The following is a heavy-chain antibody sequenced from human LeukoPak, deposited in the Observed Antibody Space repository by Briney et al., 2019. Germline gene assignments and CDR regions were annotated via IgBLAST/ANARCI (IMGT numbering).Heavy chain of an antibody. CDR2: IWYDGSNK. V-gene: IGHV3-33*01. Sequence: GGSLRLSCVASGFTFNGYGMHWVRQAPGKGLQWVAVIWYDGSNKYYADSVKGRFTISRDNSKNTLYLQMNSLRAEDTAVYYCARFDCNGNNCKPYYYYGMDVWGKGTTVTVSS. CDR1: GFTFNGYG. D-gene: IGHD2/OR15-2a*01. CDR3: ARFDCNGNNCKPYYYYGMDV. J-gene: IGHJ6*04.